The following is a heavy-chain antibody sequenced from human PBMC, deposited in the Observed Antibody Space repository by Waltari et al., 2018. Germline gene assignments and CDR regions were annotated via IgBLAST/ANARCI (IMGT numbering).Heavy chain of an antibody. Sequence: QVQLVQSGAEVKKPGSSVKVSCQASGGTFSSYAISWVRQAPGQGLEWMGGIIPIFGTANYAQKFQGRVTITTDESTSTAYMELSSLRSEDTAVYYCARGPYGGYYLWYFDYWGQGTLVTVSS. CDR2: IIPIFGTA. CDR1: GGTFSSYA. J-gene: IGHJ4*02. V-gene: IGHV1-69*05. D-gene: IGHD3-22*01. CDR3: ARGPYGGYYLWYFDY.